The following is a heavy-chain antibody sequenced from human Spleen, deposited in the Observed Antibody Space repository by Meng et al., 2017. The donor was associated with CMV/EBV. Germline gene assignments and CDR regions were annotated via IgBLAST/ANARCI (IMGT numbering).Heavy chain of an antibody. J-gene: IGHJ4*02. CDR3: ARDPWKQE. V-gene: IGHV1-2*02. CDR2: IDPNGGGT. D-gene: IGHD1-1*01. CDR1: EYTFTGYY. Sequence: ASVKVSCKASEYTFTGYYIHWVRQAPGQGLEWMGWIDPNGGGTNYAQKFQGRVTMTRDTSISTAYMELSRLRSDDTAVYYCARDPWKQEWGQGTLVTVSS.